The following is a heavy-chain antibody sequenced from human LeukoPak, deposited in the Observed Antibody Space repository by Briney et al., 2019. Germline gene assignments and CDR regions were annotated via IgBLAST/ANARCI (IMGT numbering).Heavy chain of an antibody. Sequence: PGGSLRLSCAASAFTFSSYGMHWVRQAHGQGLEWVAVVWYDGSKKYYADSVKGRFSISRDNSKNTLYLQMNSLRAEDTAVYYCAKGARITNRCHMDVWGKGTTVTVSS. CDR3: AKGARITNRCHMDV. V-gene: IGHV3-33*06. CDR2: VWYDGSKK. D-gene: IGHD5-24*01. J-gene: IGHJ6*03. CDR1: AFTFSSYG.